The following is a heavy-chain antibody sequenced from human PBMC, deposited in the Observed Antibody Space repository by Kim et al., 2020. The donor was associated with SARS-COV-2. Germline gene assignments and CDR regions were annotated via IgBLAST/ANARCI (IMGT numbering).Heavy chain of an antibody. CDR2: IFYSGRT. V-gene: IGHV4-30-4*01. CDR1: GGSITSGDYY. CDR3: ARYFRW. J-gene: IGHJ4*02. D-gene: IGHD2-15*01. Sequence: SETLSLTCTVSGGSITSGDYYWNWIRQPPGKGLEWIGYIFYSGRTSYNPSLRSRLTILVDTSKNQYSLNLSSVTAADAAVYYCARYFRWWGQGTPVTVSS.